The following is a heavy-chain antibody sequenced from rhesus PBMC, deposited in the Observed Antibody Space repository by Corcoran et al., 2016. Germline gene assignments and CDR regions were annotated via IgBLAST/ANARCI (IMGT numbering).Heavy chain of an antibody. V-gene: IGHV4S14*01. CDR3: VLAAAGDFGY. Sequence: QVQLQESGPGLVKPSETLSLTCAVFGYSISSGYYWGWIRQPSGKGLGWIGSDHGSGASNYLNPSLKSRVALSGDTSKNQFSQKLSSVTAADTAVFYCVLAAAGDFGYWGQGVLVTVSS. J-gene: IGHJ4*01. CDR2: DHGSGASN. D-gene: IGHD6-31*01. CDR1: GYSISSGYY.